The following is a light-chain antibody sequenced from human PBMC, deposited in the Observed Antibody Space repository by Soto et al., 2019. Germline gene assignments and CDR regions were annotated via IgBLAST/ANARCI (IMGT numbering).Light chain of an antibody. Sequence: DIQMTQSPSTLSASVGDRFTITCRASQSISSWLAWYQQKAGRAPKLLIYGASSLESGVPSRFSGSGSGTEFTLTISRLEPEDFAVYYCQQYGSSPPWTFGQGTKVDIK. V-gene: IGKV1-5*01. CDR3: QQYGSSPPWT. CDR1: QSISSW. CDR2: GAS. J-gene: IGKJ1*01.